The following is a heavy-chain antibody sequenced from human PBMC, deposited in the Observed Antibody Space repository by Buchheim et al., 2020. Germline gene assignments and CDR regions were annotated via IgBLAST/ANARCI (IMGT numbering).Heavy chain of an antibody. D-gene: IGHD6-13*01. V-gene: IGHV3-33*01. J-gene: IGHJ6*03. CDR3: ARDPAAGTSKFSATWGYMDV. CDR1: GFTFSSYG. CDR2: IWYDGSNK. Sequence: QVQLVESGGGVVQPGRSLRLSCAASGFTFSSYGMHWVRQAPGKGLEWVAVIWYDGSNKYYADSVKGRFTISRDNSKNTLYLQMNSLRAEDTAVYYCARDPAAGTSKFSATWGYMDVWGKGT.